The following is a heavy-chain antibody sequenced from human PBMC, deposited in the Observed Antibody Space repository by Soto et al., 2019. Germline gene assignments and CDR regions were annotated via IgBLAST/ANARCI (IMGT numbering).Heavy chain of an antibody. CDR2: IHSSGYT. CDR1: GGSISSYY. V-gene: IGHV4-4*07. CDR3: ASRGGTIDY. J-gene: IGHJ4*02. Sequence: QVHLQESGPGLVKPSETLSLTCTVSGGSISSYYWNWIRQPAGKGLEWIGRIHSSGYTNYNSSLRSRVTVSVESSKSQISLKMTSVTAADTAVYYCASRGGTIDYWAQGTLVTVSS. D-gene: IGHD3-10*01.